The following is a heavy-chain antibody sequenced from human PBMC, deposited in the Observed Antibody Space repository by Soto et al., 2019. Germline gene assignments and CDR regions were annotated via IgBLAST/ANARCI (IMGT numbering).Heavy chain of an antibody. CDR2: INAGNGNT. CDR1: GYTFTSYA. Sequence: QVQLVQSGAEVKKPGASVKVSCKASGYTFTSYAMHWVRQAPGQRLEWMGWINAGNGNTKYSQKCQGRVTITRDTSASTAYMELSSLRSEDTAVYYCARDRIGWLVHYYYYYGMDVWGQGTTVTVSS. D-gene: IGHD6-19*01. V-gene: IGHV1-3*01. J-gene: IGHJ6*02. CDR3: ARDRIGWLVHYYYYYGMDV.